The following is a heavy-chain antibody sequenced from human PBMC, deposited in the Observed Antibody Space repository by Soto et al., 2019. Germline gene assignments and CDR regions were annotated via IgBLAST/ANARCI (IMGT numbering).Heavy chain of an antibody. D-gene: IGHD3-22*01. CDR1: GFTFSSYG. J-gene: IGHJ5*02. CDR2: IWYDGSNK. Sequence: QVQLVESGGGVVQPGRSLRLSCAASGFTFSSYGMHWVRQAPGKGLEWVAVIWYDGSNKYYADSVKGRFTISRDNSKNTPYLQMNSLRAEDTAVYYCARGLGMIVDQFDPWGQGTLVTVSS. CDR3: ARGLGMIVDQFDP. V-gene: IGHV3-33*01.